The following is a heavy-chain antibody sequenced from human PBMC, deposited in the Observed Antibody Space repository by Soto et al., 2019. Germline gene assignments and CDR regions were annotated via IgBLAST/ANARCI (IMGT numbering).Heavy chain of an antibody. CDR1: GFTFSSYA. CDR3: ARSITLFGVVINDYYGMDV. D-gene: IGHD3-3*01. Sequence: QVQLVESGGGVVQPGRSLRLSCAASGFTFSSYAMHWVRQAPGKGLEWVAVISYDGSNKYYAHSVKGRFPISRDNSKNPLYLQMNSLSAEDTAVYYWARSITLFGVVINDYYGMDVWGQGTTVTV. CDR2: ISYDGSNK. V-gene: IGHV3-30-3*01. J-gene: IGHJ6*02.